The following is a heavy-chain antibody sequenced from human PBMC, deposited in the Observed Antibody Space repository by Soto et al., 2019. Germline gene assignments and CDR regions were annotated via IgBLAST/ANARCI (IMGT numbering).Heavy chain of an antibody. Sequence: EVQLVESGGGLVQPGGSLRLSCAASGFTLSGCSMHWVRQAPGKGLVWVSGIDNAGTDSTYADSVKGRFTSSRDNAKNMLYLQMNSLRVENTGVYYCARGWFGPDVWGKGTTVTVSS. CDR3: ARGWFGPDV. J-gene: IGHJ6*04. V-gene: IGHV3-74*02. D-gene: IGHD3-10*01. CDR2: IDNAGTDS. CDR1: GFTLSGCS.